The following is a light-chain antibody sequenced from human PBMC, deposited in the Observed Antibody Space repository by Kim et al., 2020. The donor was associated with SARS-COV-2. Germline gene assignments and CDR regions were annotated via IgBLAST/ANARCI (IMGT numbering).Light chain of an antibody. V-gene: IGLV2-8*01. CDR1: SSDVGGYNY. Sequence: ASGSPGQSVTISCTGTSSDVGGYNYVSWYQQHPGKAPKLMIYEVSKRPSGVPDRFSGSKSGNTASLTVSGLQAEDEADYYCSSSGVFGTGTKVTVL. CDR3: SSSGV. J-gene: IGLJ1*01. CDR2: EVS.